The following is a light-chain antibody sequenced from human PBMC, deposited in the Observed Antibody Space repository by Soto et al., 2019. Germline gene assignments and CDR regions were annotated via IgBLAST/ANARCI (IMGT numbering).Light chain of an antibody. CDR3: QQFSSYPLT. J-gene: IGKJ4*01. CDR2: GAS. CDR1: HSVGIN. Sequence: EITLTQSPGTLSLYPGERATLSCRASHSVGINLAWYQQKRGQAPRLLMFGASTRATGIPARFSGGGSGTDFTLTISRLEPEDFAVYYCQQFSSYPLTFGGGTKADIK. V-gene: IGKV3-20*01.